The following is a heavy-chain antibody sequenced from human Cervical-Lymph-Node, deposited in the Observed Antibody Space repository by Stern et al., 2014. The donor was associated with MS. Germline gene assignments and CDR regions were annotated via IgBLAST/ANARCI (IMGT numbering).Heavy chain of an antibody. Sequence: VPLVESGGGVVQPGRSLRLSCAASGFIFRNSGMHWVRQAPGKGLEWVAVVWQDGINTYYADSVKGRFTISRDNSKNMVDLQMNSLRVEDTGIYYCTRDPRGYCSGGSCYQGFFDYWGRGTLVTVSS. J-gene: IGHJ4*02. V-gene: IGHV3-33*01. D-gene: IGHD2-15*01. CDR2: VWQDGINT. CDR1: GFIFRNSG. CDR3: TRDPRGYCSGGSCYQGFFDY.